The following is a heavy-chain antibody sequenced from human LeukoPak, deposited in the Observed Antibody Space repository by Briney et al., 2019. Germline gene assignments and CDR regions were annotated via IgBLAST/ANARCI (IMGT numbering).Heavy chain of an antibody. CDR3: ASRQHHYYYGMDV. J-gene: IGHJ6*02. Sequence: SETLSLTCAVYGGSFSGYYWSWIRQPPGKGLEWIGEINHSGSTNYNPSLKSRVTISVDTSKNQFSLKLSSVTAADTAVYYCASRQHHYYYGMDVWGQGTTVTVSS. CDR2: INHSGST. D-gene: IGHD5-18*01. V-gene: IGHV4-34*01. CDR1: GGSFSGYY.